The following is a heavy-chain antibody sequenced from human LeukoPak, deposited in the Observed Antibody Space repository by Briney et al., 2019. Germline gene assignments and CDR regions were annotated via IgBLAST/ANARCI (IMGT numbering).Heavy chain of an antibody. CDR1: GGSISSGSYY. CDR3: AILGLPITMVRGGFDY. D-gene: IGHD3-10*01. V-gene: IGHV4-61*02. J-gene: IGHJ4*02. Sequence: SETLSLTCTVSGGSISSGSYYWSWIRQPAGKGLEWIGRIYSSGSTNYNPSLKSRVTISVDTSKNQFSLKLSSVTAADTAVYYCAILGLPITMVRGGFDYWGQGTLVTVSS. CDR2: IYSSGST.